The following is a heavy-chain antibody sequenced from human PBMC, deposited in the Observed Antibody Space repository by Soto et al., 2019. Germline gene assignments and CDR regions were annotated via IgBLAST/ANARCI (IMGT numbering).Heavy chain of an antibody. CDR2: IWYDGSNK. V-gene: IGHV3-33*01. CDR1: GFTFSSYG. J-gene: IGHJ6*03. D-gene: IGHD3-16*01. CDR3: ARGLAPHYYYYMDV. Sequence: GGSLRLSCAASGFTFSSYGMHWVRQAPGKGLEWVAVIWYDGSNKYYADSVKGRFTISRDNSKNTLYLQMNSLRAEDTAVYYCARGLAPHYYYYMDVWGKGTTVTVSS.